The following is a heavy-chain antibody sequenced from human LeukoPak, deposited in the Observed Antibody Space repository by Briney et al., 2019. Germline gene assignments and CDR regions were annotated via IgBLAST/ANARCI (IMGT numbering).Heavy chain of an antibody. J-gene: IGHJ4*02. CDR2: ISAYNGNT. V-gene: IGHV1-18*01. CDR3: ARADDLRPVYSQRGGFDY. CDR1: GYTFTSYG. D-gene: IGHD3-16*01. Sequence: ASVKVSCKASGYTFTSYGISWVRQAPGQGLEWMGWISAYNGNTNYAQKLQGRVTMTTDTSTSTVYMELSSLRSEDTAVYYCARADDLRPVYSQRGGFDYWGQGTLVTVSS.